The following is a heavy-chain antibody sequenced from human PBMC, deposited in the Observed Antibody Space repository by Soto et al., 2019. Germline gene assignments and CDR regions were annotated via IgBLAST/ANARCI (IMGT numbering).Heavy chain of an antibody. J-gene: IGHJ5*02. CDR1: GFNFTNHW. Sequence: PGGSLRLSCAASGFNFTNHWMHWVRQAPGKGLVWVSRITSDGKSKAYAESVKGRFAISRDNAKNTVYLQMNGLTVEDTAVYYCARESGDWPLNWFDPWGQGXLVTVSS. V-gene: IGHV3-74*01. CDR2: ITSDGKSK. CDR3: ARESGDWPLNWFDP. D-gene: IGHD2-21*02.